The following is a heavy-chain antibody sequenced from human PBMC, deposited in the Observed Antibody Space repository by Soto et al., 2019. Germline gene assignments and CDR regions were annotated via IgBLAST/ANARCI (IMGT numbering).Heavy chain of an antibody. Sequence: QVQLQESGPGLVKPSETLSLTCTVSGGSVSSGSYYWSWIRQPPGKGLEWIGYIYYSGSTNYNPSLKSRVTISVDTSKNQFSLKLSSVTAADTAVYYCARRIAVAGTTNWFDPWGQGTLVTVSS. V-gene: IGHV4-61*01. D-gene: IGHD6-19*01. CDR1: GGSVSSGSYY. CDR3: ARRIAVAGTTNWFDP. J-gene: IGHJ5*02. CDR2: IYYSGST.